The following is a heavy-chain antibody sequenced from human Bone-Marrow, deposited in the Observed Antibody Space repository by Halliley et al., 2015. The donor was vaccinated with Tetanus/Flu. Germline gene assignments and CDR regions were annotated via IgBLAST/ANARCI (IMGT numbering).Heavy chain of an antibody. J-gene: IGHJ6*02. D-gene: IGHD3-9*01. CDR1: GFTFRSYW. Sequence: SLRLSCAASGFTFRSYWMSWVRQAPGKGLEWVANIKQDGSEKYYVDSVKGRSTISRDNAKNSLYLQMNSLRAEDTAVYYCAREKTGAGVFDFDYYGMAVGGQGTTVTVSS. CDR3: AREKTGAGVFDFDYYGMAV. CDR2: IKQDGSEK. V-gene: IGHV3-7*01.